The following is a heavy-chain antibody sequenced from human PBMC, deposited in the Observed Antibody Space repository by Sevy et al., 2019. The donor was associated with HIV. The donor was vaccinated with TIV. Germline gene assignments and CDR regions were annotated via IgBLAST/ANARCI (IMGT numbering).Heavy chain of an antibody. D-gene: IGHD2-21*01. CDR2: INEDGTQK. CDR3: ARYVAAGDF. Sequence: GGSLRLSCAASGFTFTRYWMTWVRQSPGKGLQWLGNINEDGTQKYYRDSVRGRFTISRDNTKKSLHLQMNSLRVDDTGVYYCARYVAAGDFWGQGTLVTVSS. J-gene: IGHJ4*02. CDR1: GFTFTRYW. V-gene: IGHV3-7*01.